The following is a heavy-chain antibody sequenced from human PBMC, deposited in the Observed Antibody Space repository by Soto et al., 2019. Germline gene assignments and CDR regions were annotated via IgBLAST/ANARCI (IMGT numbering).Heavy chain of an antibody. J-gene: IGHJ4*02. CDR2: IYYSGST. Sequence: QVQLQESGPGLVKPSQTLSLTCTVSGGSISSGGYYWSWIRQHPGKGLEWIGYIYYSGSTYYNPSLKSRVTISVDTSKNQFSLKLSSVTAADTAVYYCARVPSVTTVVTWVGVVDYWGQGTLVTVSS. V-gene: IGHV4-31*03. CDR1: GGSISSGGYY. D-gene: IGHD4-17*01. CDR3: ARVPSVTTVVTWVGVVDY.